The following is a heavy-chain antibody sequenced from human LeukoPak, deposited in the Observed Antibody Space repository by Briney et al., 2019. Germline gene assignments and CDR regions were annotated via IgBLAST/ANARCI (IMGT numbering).Heavy chain of an antibody. D-gene: IGHD3-10*01. J-gene: IGHJ4*02. Sequence: GASVKVSCKASGYTFTSYGISWVRQAPGQGLEWMGWISAYNGNTNYAQKLQGRVTMTTDTSTSTAYMELRSLRSDDTAVYYCARDLPITMVRGAIHRGDYWGQGTLVTVSS. CDR1: GYTFTSYG. V-gene: IGHV1-18*01. CDR2: ISAYNGNT. CDR3: ARDLPITMVRGAIHRGDY.